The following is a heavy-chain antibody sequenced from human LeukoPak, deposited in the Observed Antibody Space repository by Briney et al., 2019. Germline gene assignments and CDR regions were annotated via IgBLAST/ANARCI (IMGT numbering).Heavy chain of an antibody. CDR1: GGSISSYY. J-gene: IGHJ4*02. CDR2: ISDSGIT. Sequence: SETLSLTCTVSGGSISSYYWSWFRQPPGKGLEFIGYISDSGITNYNPSLQSRLIMSLDTSKNQLSLKLTSVTAADTAVYYCARIFNDWGQGTLVTVSS. CDR3: ARIFND. V-gene: IGHV4-59*01.